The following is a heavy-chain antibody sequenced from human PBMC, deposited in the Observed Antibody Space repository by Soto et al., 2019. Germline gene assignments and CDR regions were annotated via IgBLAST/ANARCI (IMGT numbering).Heavy chain of an antibody. V-gene: IGHV1-69*01. CDR1: GGTFSSYA. D-gene: IGHD3-22*01. CDR3: ARELRRSDSSGYRIFDY. CDR2: IIPIFGTA. Sequence: QVQLVQSGAEVKKPGSSVKVSCKASGGTFSSYAISWVRQAPGQGLEWMGGIIPIFGTANYAQKFQGRVTITADESTSTAYMELSSQRSEDTAVYYCARELRRSDSSGYRIFDYWGQGTLVTVSS. J-gene: IGHJ4*02.